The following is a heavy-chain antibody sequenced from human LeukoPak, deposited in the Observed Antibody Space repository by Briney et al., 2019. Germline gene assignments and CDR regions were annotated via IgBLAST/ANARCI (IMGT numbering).Heavy chain of an antibody. CDR1: GGSISSYY. D-gene: IGHD3-22*01. CDR3: ARRKYYYDSSGYYFYYFDY. CDR2: IYYSGST. Sequence: PSETLSLTCTVSGGSISSYYWSWIRQPPGKGLEWIGYIYYSGSTNYNPSLKSRVTLSVDTSKNQFSLKLSSVTAADTAVYYCARRKYYYDSSGYYFYYFDYWGQGTLVTVSS. J-gene: IGHJ4*02. V-gene: IGHV4-59*08.